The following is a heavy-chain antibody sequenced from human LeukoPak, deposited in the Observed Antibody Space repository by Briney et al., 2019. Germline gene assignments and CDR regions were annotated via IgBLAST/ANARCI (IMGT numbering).Heavy chain of an antibody. CDR1: GFTFINTW. V-gene: IGHV3-15*01. D-gene: IGHD5-18*01. CDR3: AKEGIQLFHAFDI. Sequence: GGSLRLSCVASGFTFINTWMSWVRQAPGKGLEWVGRIKSKTDGGTIDYAAPVKGRFTISRDDSKNTLYLQMNSLRAEDTAVYYCAKEGIQLFHAFDIWGQGTMVTVSS. CDR2: IKSKTDGGTI. J-gene: IGHJ3*02.